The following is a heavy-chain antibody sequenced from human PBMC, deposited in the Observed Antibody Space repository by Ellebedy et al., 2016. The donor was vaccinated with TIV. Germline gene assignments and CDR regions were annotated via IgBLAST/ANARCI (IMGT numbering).Heavy chain of an antibody. D-gene: IGHD1-26*01. Sequence: GESLKISXATSGFTFSSYGMHWVRQAPGRGLEWVASISYGGNNRYYSDSVKGRFTISRDSSKNTLFLQMNSLRAEDTAVYYCARDWENVVFDYWGQGTLVTVSS. J-gene: IGHJ4*02. CDR1: GFTFSSYG. CDR3: ARDWENVVFDY. V-gene: IGHV3-30*03. CDR2: ISYGGNNR.